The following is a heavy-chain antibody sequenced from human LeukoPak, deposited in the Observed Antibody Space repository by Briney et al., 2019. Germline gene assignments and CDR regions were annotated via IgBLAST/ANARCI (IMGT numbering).Heavy chain of an antibody. D-gene: IGHD2-15*01. CDR2: IHLNSGGT. CDR1: GHIFTVDS. V-gene: IGHV1-2*02. J-gene: IGHJ3*01. Sequence: ASVKVSYTASGHIFTVDSIHWVRQAPGQGLEWMGWIHLNSGGTYRAQKFQDRVTMTKGTSISTAYMELNTLTSDDTAVYYCATAQHCSGGTCHAWTDAFHVWGQGTRVTVSS. CDR3: ATAQHCSGGTCHAWTDAFHV.